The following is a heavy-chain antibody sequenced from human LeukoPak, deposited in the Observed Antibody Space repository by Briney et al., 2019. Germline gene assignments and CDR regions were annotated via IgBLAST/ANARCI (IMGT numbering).Heavy chain of an antibody. CDR2: IIPIFGTA. D-gene: IGHD3-16*01. J-gene: IGHJ6*03. Sequence: AASVKVSCKASGGTFSSYAISWVRQAPGQGLEWMGGIIPIFGTANYAQKFQGRVTITADESTSTAYMEPSSLRSEDTAVYYCARGRFGGLASYYYYSYMDVWGKGTTVTISS. V-gene: IGHV1-69*01. CDR1: GGTFSSYA. CDR3: ARGRFGGLASYYYYSYMDV.